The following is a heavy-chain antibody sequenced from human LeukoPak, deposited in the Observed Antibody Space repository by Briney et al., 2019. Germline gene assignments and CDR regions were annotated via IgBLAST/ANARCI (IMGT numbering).Heavy chain of an antibody. Sequence: PGGSLRLSCAASGFTFSSYAMHWVRQAPGKGLEGLAAIWYDGSNKYYADSVKGRFTISRDNSKSTLYLQMNSLRAEDTALYYCARGSEGYSSGEDAWGQGTQVTVSS. CDR1: GFTFSSYA. CDR2: IWYDGSNK. V-gene: IGHV3-33*08. CDR3: ARGSEGYSSGEDA. J-gene: IGHJ5*02. D-gene: IGHD6-19*01.